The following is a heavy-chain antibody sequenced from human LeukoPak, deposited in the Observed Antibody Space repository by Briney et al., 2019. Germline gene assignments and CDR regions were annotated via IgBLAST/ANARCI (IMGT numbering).Heavy chain of an antibody. D-gene: IGHD4-17*01. CDR3: AKDRDVGDYADY. CDR1: GFTFSSYG. J-gene: IGHJ4*02. Sequence: GGSLRLSCAASGFTFSSYGMHWVRQAPGKGLEWVAFIRYDGSKKYYADSVKGRFTISRDNSKNTLYLQMNSLRAEDTAVYYCAKDRDVGDYADYWGQGTLVTVSS. V-gene: IGHV3-30*02. CDR2: IRYDGSKK.